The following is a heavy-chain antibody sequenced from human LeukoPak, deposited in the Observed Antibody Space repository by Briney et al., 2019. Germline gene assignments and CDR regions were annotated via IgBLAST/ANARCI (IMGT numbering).Heavy chain of an antibody. CDR1: GGSFNDNY. J-gene: IGHJ5*01. CDR2: VYHNGHS. CDR3: ASLGYSSGWLDS. D-gene: IGHD2-15*01. V-gene: IGHV4-59*01. Sequence: PSETLSLTCNVSGGSFNDNYWNWIRHLPGKELEWIGYVYHNGHSDYSPSLKSRVTISVDTSTHQFSLKMISVTAADTAVYYCASLGYSSGWLDSWGHGSLVIVSS.